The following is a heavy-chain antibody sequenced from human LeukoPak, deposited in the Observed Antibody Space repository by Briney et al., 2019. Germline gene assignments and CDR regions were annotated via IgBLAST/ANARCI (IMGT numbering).Heavy chain of an antibody. CDR2: INHSGST. D-gene: IGHD2-15*01. CDR3: ARVSHVVVAATGVYGMDV. CDR1: GDSISSYY. J-gene: IGHJ6*02. Sequence: SGTLSLTCTVSGDSISSYYWSWIRQPPGKGLEWIGEINHSGSTNYNPSLKSRVTISVDTSKNQFSLKLSSVTAADTAVYYCARVSHVVVAATGVYGMDVWGQGTTVTVSS. V-gene: IGHV4-34*01.